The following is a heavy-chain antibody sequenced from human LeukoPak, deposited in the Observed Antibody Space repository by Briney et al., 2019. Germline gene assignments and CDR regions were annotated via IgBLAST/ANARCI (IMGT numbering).Heavy chain of an antibody. V-gene: IGHV4-31*03. J-gene: IGHJ5*02. CDR3: ARGGRGYDLCWFDP. CDR2: IYYSGST. Sequence: PSQTLSLTCTVSGGSISSGGYYWSWIRQHPGKGLESIGYIYYSGSTYYNPSLKSRVTLSVDTSKNQFSLKLTSVTAADTAVYYCARGGRGYDLCWFDPWGQGTLVTVSS. CDR1: GGSISSGGYY. D-gene: IGHD5-12*01.